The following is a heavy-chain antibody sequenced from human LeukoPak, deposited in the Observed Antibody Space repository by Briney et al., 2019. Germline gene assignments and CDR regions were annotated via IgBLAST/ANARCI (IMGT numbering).Heavy chain of an antibody. D-gene: IGHD3-10*01. J-gene: IGHJ4*02. V-gene: IGHV1-46*01. CDR2: INPSGGST. CDR1: GYTFTSYY. Sequence: ASVKVSCKASGYTFTSYYMHWVRQAPGQGLEWMGIINPSGGSTSYAQKFQGRVTMTRDMSTSTVYMELSSLRSEDTAVYYCARDPRYLDPYGSGSYYDYWGQGTLVTVSS. CDR3: ARDPRYLDPYGSGSYYDY.